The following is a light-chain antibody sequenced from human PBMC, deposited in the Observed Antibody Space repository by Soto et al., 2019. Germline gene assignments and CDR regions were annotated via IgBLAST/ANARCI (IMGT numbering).Light chain of an antibody. CDR2: EVT. V-gene: IGLV2-14*01. CDR1: ASDIGRYNY. J-gene: IGLJ1*01. Sequence: QSVLAQPPSASGSPGQSVTISCIGTASDIGRYNYVSWYQHHPGKAPKLIIYEVTKRPSGVPNRFSGPKSGNTASLTISGLQAEDEADYYCSSYTSSSTLVFGTGTKVTVL. CDR3: SSYTSSSTLV.